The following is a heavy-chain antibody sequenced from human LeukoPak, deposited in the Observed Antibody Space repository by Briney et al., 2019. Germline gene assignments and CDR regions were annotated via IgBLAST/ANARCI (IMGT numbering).Heavy chain of an antibody. Sequence: GGSLRLSCAAAGFTVSSNYMSWVRQAPGKGLEWVSVIYSGGSTYYADSVKGRFTISRDNSNNTVYLQMNSLRAEDTAVYYCAREGLTMVRGADVWGKGTTVTVSS. CDR2: IYSGGST. CDR1: GFTVSSNY. J-gene: IGHJ6*04. CDR3: AREGLTMVRGADV. D-gene: IGHD3-10*01. V-gene: IGHV3-53*01.